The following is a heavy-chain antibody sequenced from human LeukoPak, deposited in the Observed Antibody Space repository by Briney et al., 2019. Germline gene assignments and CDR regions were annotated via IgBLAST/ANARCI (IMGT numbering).Heavy chain of an antibody. D-gene: IGHD1-26*01. J-gene: IGHJ6*03. CDR2: IRYDGSNK. CDR3: AKVPQREWELPRNYYYYMDV. V-gene: IGHV3-30*02. Sequence: GGSLRLSCAASGFTFSSYGMHWVRQAPGKGLEWVAFIRYDGSNKYYADSVKGRFTISRDNSKNTLYLQMNSLRGEDTAVYFCAKVPQREWELPRNYYYYMDVWGKGTTVTISS. CDR1: GFTFSSYG.